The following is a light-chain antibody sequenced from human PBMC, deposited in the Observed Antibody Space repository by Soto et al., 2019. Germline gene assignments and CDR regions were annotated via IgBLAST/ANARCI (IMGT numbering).Light chain of an antibody. V-gene: IGKV1-5*01. J-gene: IGKJ4*01. CDR3: QQYQYDSFLT. Sequence: DIQMTQSPSTLSASVGDRVTITCRASQSITSLLAWYQQKPGKAPKLLIYDASSLESGVPSRFRGSGSGTEFTLTITDLQPDDFATYYCQQYQYDSFLTFGGGTRVDIK. CDR2: DAS. CDR1: QSITSL.